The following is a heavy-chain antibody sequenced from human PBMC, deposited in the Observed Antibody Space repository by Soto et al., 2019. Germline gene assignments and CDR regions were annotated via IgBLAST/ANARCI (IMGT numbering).Heavy chain of an antibody. Sequence: GASVKVSCKASGYTFTSYAMHWVRQAPGQRLEWMGWINAGNGNTKYSQKFQGRVTITRDTSASTAYMELSSLRSEDTAVYYCARGATYDFWSGYSLGYYDILTANNNWFDPWGQGTLVTVSS. D-gene: IGHD3-3*01. CDR1: GYTFTSYA. J-gene: IGHJ5*02. CDR2: INAGNGNT. CDR3: ARGATYDFWSGYSLGYYDILTANNNWFDP. V-gene: IGHV1-3*01.